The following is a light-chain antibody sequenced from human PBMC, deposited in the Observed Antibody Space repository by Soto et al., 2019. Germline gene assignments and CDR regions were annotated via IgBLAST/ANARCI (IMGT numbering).Light chain of an antibody. V-gene: IGKV3-15*01. CDR2: GAS. J-gene: IGKJ3*01. Sequence: EEEMTQSPATLSVSPGERATLSCRASQSVSNNLAWYQQKPGQAPRLLISGASTRATGIPARFSGSGSGTEFTLTISGVQSEDFAVYYCQQFNTWPETFGPGTKVDIK. CDR1: QSVSNN. CDR3: QQFNTWPET.